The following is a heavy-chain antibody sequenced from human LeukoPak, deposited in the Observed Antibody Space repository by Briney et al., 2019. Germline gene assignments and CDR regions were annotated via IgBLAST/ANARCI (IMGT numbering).Heavy chain of an antibody. J-gene: IGHJ6*02. CDR1: GFTFSSYV. Sequence: GESLRLSCAASGFTFSSYVMHWVRQAPGKGLVWVARLSSDESFTSYADSVKGRFTISRDNAKNTLYLQMNSLRAEDTAVYYCARDRDVPAIGMDVWGQGTTVTVSS. CDR3: ARDRDVPAIGMDV. CDR2: LSSDESFT. V-gene: IGHV3-74*01.